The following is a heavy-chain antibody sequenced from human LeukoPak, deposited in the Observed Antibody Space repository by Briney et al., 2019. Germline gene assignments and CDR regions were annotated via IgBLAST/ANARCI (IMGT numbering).Heavy chain of an antibody. J-gene: IGHJ4*02. CDR3: AAYSSTWPNYFFDN. D-gene: IGHD6-13*01. CDR2: IYYSGKP. CDR1: NGSLSSSSYY. Sequence: SETLSLTCTVPNGSLSSSSYYWGWIRQPPGKWLEWIGSIYYSGKPYYNPSLKSRVTMSVDMSKNQFSLKLSSVTAADTAVYYCAAYSSTWPNYFFDNWGQGTLVTVSS. V-gene: IGHV4-39*01.